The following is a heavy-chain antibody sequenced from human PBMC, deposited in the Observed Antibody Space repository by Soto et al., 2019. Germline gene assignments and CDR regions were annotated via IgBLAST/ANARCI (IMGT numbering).Heavy chain of an antibody. J-gene: IGHJ3*02. CDR3: ARDVGQWLLVAFDI. D-gene: IGHD6-19*01. Sequence: GASVKVSCKASGYTFTSYGISWVRQAPGQGLEWMGWISAYNGNTNYAQKLQGRVTMTTDTSTSTAYMELRSLRSDDTAVYYCARDVGQWLLVAFDIWGKGTMVTVSS. V-gene: IGHV1-18*01. CDR1: GYTFTSYG. CDR2: ISAYNGNT.